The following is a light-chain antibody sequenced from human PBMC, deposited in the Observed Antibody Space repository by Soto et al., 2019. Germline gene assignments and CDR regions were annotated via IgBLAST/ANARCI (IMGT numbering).Light chain of an antibody. J-gene: IGLJ3*02. Sequence: QSVLTQPPSMSRAPGQRVTISCTGSSSDIGAGYDVHWYQQFPGTAPKLLIYSNINRPSGVPDRFSGSKSGTSASLAITGLQAEDEADYYCQSYDSRLGGSKGVFGGGTKLTVL. CDR1: SSDIGAGYD. CDR3: QSYDSRLGGSKGV. CDR2: SNI. V-gene: IGLV1-40*01.